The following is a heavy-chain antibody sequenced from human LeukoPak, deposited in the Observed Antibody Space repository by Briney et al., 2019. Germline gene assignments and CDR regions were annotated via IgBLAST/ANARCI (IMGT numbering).Heavy chain of an antibody. D-gene: IGHD2-2*01. Sequence: PGGSLRLSCASSGFTFSSYGMHWVRQAPGKGLEWVAVIWCYGSNKYYADSVKGRFTISRDNSKNTLYLQMNSLRAEDTAVYYCARDGEYCSSTNCPYLLDFWGQGTLVTVSS. J-gene: IGHJ4*02. CDR3: ARDGEYCSSTNCPYLLDF. CDR1: GFTFSSYG. CDR2: IWCYGSNK. V-gene: IGHV3-33*01.